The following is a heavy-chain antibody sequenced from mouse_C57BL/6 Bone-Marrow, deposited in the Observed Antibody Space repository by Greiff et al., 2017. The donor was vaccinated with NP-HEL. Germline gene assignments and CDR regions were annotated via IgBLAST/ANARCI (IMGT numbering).Heavy chain of an antibody. Sequence: VQLQQSGAELARPGASVKLSCKASGYTFTSYGIRWVKQRTGQGLEWIGEIYPRSGNTYYNEKFKGKATLTADKSSSTAYMELRSLTSEDSAVYFRARLGWLPLYAMDYWGQGTSVTVSS. D-gene: IGHD2-2*01. V-gene: IGHV1-81*01. CDR3: ARLGWLPLYAMDY. J-gene: IGHJ4*01. CDR1: GYTFTSYG. CDR2: IYPRSGNT.